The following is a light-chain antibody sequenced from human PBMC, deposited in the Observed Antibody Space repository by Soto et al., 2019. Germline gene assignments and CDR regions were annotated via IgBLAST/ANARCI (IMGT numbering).Light chain of an antibody. CDR3: QQYGSSAPIT. V-gene: IGKV3-20*01. CDR1: QNLSRYF. Sequence: EVVLTQSPGPLSLSPGDRASLSRRSRQNLSRYFLAWYQHKPGQAPRLLIYGASSRAPGIPDRFSGSGSGTDFTLTISRLEPEDFALYYCQQYGSSAPITFGQGTRLEIK. CDR2: GAS. J-gene: IGKJ5*01.